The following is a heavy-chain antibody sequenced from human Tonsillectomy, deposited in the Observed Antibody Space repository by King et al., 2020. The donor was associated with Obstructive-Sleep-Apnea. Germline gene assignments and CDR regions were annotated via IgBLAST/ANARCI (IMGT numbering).Heavy chain of an antibody. CDR1: GFTFSSYS. CDR3: ARGAVADPKTFDY. D-gene: IGHD6-19*01. CDR2: ISSSSSYI. J-gene: IGHJ4*02. V-gene: IGHV3-21*01. Sequence: VQLVESGGGLVKPGGSLRLSCAASGFTFSSYSMNWVRQAPGKGLEWVSSISSSSSYIYYADSVKGRFTISRDNAKNSLYLQMNSLRAEDTAVYYCARGAVADPKTFDYWGQGTLVTVPS.